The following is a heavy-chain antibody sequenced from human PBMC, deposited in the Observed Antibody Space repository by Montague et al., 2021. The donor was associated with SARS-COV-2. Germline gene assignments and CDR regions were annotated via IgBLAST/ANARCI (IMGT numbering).Heavy chain of an antibody. V-gene: IGHV4-39*01. CDR1: GGSISSSNYY. CDR3: ARQIHTSVLFDHFDY. Sequence: SETLSLTCTVSGGSISSSNYYWGWIRQPPGKGLEWIGGIYYSGSTYYNPSLQSRVTISVDTSKKQFSLKLSSVTAADTAVYYCARQIHTSVLFDHFDYWGQGTLVTVSS. J-gene: IGHJ4*02. CDR2: IYYSGST. D-gene: IGHD3-22*01.